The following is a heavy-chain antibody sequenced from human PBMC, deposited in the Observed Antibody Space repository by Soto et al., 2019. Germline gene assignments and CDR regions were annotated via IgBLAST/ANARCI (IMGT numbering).Heavy chain of an antibody. D-gene: IGHD2-8*01. Sequence: QVQLQESGPGLVKPSETLSLTCTVSGGSISTYHWGWIRQPPGKGLEWIGLIYYTGNTNYNSSLKSRFTISIDTSQNRFSLQQTSVTPADAGVYYCAEIVPFSGGGRHYMDVWGKGTTVSVSS. J-gene: IGHJ6*03. V-gene: IGHV4-59*01. CDR3: AEIVPFSGGGRHYMDV. CDR1: GGSISTYH. CDR2: IYYTGNT.